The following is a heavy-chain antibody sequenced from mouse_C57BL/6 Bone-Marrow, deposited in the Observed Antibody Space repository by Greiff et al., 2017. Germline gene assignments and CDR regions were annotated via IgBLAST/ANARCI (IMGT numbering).Heavy chain of an antibody. CDR3: ARDVYETY. V-gene: IGHV1-81*01. J-gene: IGHJ3*01. D-gene: IGHD1-1*01. Sequence: QVQLQQSGAELARPGASVKLSCKASGYTFTGYGISWVKQRTGQGLEWIGEIYPRSGNTYYNEKFKGKATLTADKSSSTAYMELRSLTSEDSAVYFCARDVYETYWGQGTLVTVSA. CDR2: IYPRSGNT. CDR1: GYTFTGYG.